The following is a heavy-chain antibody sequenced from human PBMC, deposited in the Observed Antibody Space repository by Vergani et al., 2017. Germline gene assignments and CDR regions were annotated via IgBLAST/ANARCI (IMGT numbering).Heavy chain of an antibody. J-gene: IGHJ4*02. CDR3: AKLMDGYNYLGY. CDR1: GFTFSSYA. CDR2: ISGSGGST. V-gene: IGHV3-23*01. Sequence: EVQLLESGGGLVQPGGSLRLSCAASGFTFSSYAMSWVRQAPGKGLEWVSAISGSGGSTYYADSVKGRFTISRDNSKNTPYLQMNSLRAEDTAVYYCAKLMDGYNYLGYWGQGTLVTVSS. D-gene: IGHD5-24*01.